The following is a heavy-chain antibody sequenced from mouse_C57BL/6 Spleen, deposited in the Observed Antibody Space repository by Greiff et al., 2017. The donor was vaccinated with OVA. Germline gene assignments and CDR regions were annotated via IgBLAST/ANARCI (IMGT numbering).Heavy chain of an antibody. D-gene: IGHD2-5*01. CDR3: ATYYSKAWFAY. Sequence: QVQLKQSGAELARPGASVKLSCKASGYTFTSYGISWVKQRTGQGLEWIGEIYPRSGNTYYNEKFKGKATLTADKSSSTAYMELRSLTSEDSAVYFCATYYSKAWFAYWGQGTLVTVSA. V-gene: IGHV1-81*01. CDR2: IYPRSGNT. CDR1: GYTFTSYG. J-gene: IGHJ3*01.